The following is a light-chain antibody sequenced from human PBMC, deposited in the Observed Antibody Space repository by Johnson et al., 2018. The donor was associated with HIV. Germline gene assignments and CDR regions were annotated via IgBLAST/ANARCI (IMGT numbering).Light chain of an antibody. Sequence: QSVLTQPPSVSAAPGQKVTVFCSGSSSNIGNNYVSWYKQLPGTAPKLLIYDNNKRPSGISDRFSGSKSGTSATLGITGLQTGDEADSFCGTWGSYLTAGVFGSGTKVTVL. J-gene: IGLJ1*01. CDR3: GTWGSYLTAGV. V-gene: IGLV1-51*01. CDR2: DNN. CDR1: SSNIGNNY.